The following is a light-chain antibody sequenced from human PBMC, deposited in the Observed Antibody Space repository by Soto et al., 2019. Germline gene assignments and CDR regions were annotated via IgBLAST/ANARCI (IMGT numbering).Light chain of an antibody. J-gene: IGKJ1*01. V-gene: IGKV3-15*01. CDR2: GAS. CDR3: QQRTNWPWT. Sequence: IVITQSPSTLSVSPGERATLSCRASQSVSSNLAWYQQKPGQAPRLLIYGASTRATGIPARFSGSGSGTAFTLTISSLEPEDFAVYYCQQRTNWPWTFGQGTKVDIK. CDR1: QSVSSN.